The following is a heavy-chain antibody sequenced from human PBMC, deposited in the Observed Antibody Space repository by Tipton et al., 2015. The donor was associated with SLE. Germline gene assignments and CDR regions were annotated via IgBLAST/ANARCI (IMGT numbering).Heavy chain of an antibody. V-gene: IGHV4-61*02. J-gene: IGHJ4*02. D-gene: IGHD6-13*01. CDR3: ASAMWSNSWFYYFDY. CDR2: IYTSGST. Sequence: TLSLTCTVSGGSISSGSYYWSWIRQPAGKGLEWIGRIYTSGSTNYNPSLKSRVTISVDTSKNQFSLKLSSVTAADTAVYYCASAMWSNSWFYYFDYWGQGTLVTVSS. CDR1: GGSISSGSYY.